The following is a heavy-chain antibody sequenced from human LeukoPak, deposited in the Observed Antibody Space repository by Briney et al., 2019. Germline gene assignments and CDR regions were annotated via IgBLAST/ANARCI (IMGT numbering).Heavy chain of an antibody. D-gene: IGHD3-10*01. Sequence: GGSLRLSCAASGFTFSSYAMHWVRQAPGKGLEWVAVISYDGSNKYYADSVKGRFTISRDNSKNTLYLQMNSLRAEDTAVYYCARDWYYYGSGSLPYGMDVWGQGTTVTVSS. J-gene: IGHJ6*02. CDR2: ISYDGSNK. V-gene: IGHV3-30-3*01. CDR3: ARDWYYYGSGSLPYGMDV. CDR1: GFTFSSYA.